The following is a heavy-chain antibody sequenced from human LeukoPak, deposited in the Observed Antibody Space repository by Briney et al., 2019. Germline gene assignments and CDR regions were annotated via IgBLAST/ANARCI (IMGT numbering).Heavy chain of an antibody. CDR2: IYPGDSDT. D-gene: IGHD1-1*01. Sequence: GESLKISCKGSGYSFTSYWIGWVRQMPGKGLEGMGVIYPGDSDTRYSPSFQGQVTISADKSISTAYLQWRSLKASDTAMYYCARHSPNDEDAFDTWGQGTMVTVSS. CDR3: ARHSPNDEDAFDT. J-gene: IGHJ3*02. CDR1: GYSFTSYW. V-gene: IGHV5-51*01.